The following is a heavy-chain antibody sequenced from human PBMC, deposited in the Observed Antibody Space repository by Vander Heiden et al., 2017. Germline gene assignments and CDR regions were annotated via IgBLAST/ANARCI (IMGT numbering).Heavy chain of an antibody. D-gene: IGHD3-3*01. CDR1: GGSISNYY. V-gene: IGHV4-59*08. Sequence: QVQLQESGPGLGKPSETLSITCTVSGGSISNYYWNWIRQPPGKGLEWIGNIYYSGSTNYNPSLKSRVTISVDTSKNQFSLKLSSVTAADTAIYYCARRQSGYYGNWFDPWGQGTLVTVSS. CDR2: IYYSGST. J-gene: IGHJ5*02. CDR3: ARRQSGYYGNWFDP.